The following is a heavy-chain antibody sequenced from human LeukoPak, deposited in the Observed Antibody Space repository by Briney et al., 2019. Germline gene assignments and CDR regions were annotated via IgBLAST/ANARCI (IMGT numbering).Heavy chain of an antibody. D-gene: IGHD5-18*01. CDR3: ARDLARGYSYGYNAFDS. Sequence: GASVRVSCKASGYTSNSYGIGWVRQAPRQGLEWMGWITAGNGNTNYAQKVQGRVTMTTDTSASTAYMELRSLRSDDTAGYFCARDLARGYSYGYNAFDSWGQGTMVTVSS. J-gene: IGHJ3*02. CDR1: GYTSNSYG. CDR2: ITAGNGNT. V-gene: IGHV1-18*01.